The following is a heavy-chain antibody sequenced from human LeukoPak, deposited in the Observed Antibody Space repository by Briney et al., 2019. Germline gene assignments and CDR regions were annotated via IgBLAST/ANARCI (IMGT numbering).Heavy chain of an antibody. CDR3: AKSPGYTVAVHFDY. CDR1: GFTFRSYA. CDR2: ISGSGGGT. V-gene: IGHV3-23*01. J-gene: IGHJ4*02. D-gene: IGHD4-11*01. Sequence: GGSLRLSCAASGFTFRSYAMSWVRQAPGKGLEWVSTISGSGGGTYYADSVKGRFTISRDNSKNTLYFQMNSLRAEDTAVYYCAKSPGYTVAVHFDYWGRGTLVTVSS.